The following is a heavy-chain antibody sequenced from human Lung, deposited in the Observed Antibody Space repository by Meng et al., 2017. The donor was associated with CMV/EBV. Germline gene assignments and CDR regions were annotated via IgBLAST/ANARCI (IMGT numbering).Heavy chain of an antibody. Sequence: QVRWQGSGPGLVKPSGTLSLTCAVSGGSISSSNWWSWVRQPPGKGLEWIGEIYHSGSTNYNPSLKSRVTISVDKSKNQFSLKLSSVTAADTAVYYCASFPPPGKQWLVTDYWGQGTLVTVSS. CDR2: IYHSGST. D-gene: IGHD6-19*01. CDR1: GGSISSSNW. V-gene: IGHV4-4*02. CDR3: ASFPPPGKQWLVTDY. J-gene: IGHJ4*02.